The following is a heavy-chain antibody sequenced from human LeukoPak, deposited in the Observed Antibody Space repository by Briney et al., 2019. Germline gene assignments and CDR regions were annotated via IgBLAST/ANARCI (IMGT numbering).Heavy chain of an antibody. J-gene: IGHJ4*02. CDR3: SGSYYQLPDY. Sequence: GGSLRLSCAASGFTFSSYEMNWVRQAPGKGLEWVSYISSSGSTIYYADSVKDQFTISRDNPKNSLCLQMNSLRAEDTAVYYCSGSYYQLPDYWGQGTLVTVSS. CDR1: GFTFSSYE. D-gene: IGHD1-26*01. CDR2: ISSSGSTI. V-gene: IGHV3-48*03.